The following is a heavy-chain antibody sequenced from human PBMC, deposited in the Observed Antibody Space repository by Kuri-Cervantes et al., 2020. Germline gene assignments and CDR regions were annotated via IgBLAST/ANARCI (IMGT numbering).Heavy chain of an antibody. CDR1: GYTLTELS. CDR3: ATTPTRIAAAGTSEYYYYYYGMDV. CDR2: FDPEDGET. D-gene: IGHD6-13*01. Sequence: ASVKVSCKVSGYTLTELSMHWVRQAPGKGLEWMGGFDPEDGETIYAQKFQGRVTMTEDTSTDTAYMELSSLRSEDTAVYYCATTPTRIAAAGTSEYYYYYYGMDVRGQGTTVTVSS. J-gene: IGHJ6*02. V-gene: IGHV1-24*01.